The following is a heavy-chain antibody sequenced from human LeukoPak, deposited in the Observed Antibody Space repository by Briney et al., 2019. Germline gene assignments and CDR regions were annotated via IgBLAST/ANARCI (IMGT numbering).Heavy chain of an antibody. CDR3: AKARDILTGYYKTPVGC. CDR1: GFTFSSYA. V-gene: IGHV3-23*01. D-gene: IGHD3-9*01. J-gene: IGHJ4*02. Sequence: GGSLRLSCAASGFTFSSYAMSWVRQAPRKGLEWVSGISGSGDNTYYADSVKGRFTISRDNSKSTLYLQMNSLTAEDTAVYYCAKARDILTGYYKTPVGCWGQGTLVTVSS. CDR2: ISGSGDNT.